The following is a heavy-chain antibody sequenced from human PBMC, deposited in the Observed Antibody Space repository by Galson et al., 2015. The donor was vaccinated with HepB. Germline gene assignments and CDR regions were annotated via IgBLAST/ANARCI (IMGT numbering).Heavy chain of an antibody. D-gene: IGHD2-2*01. CDR3: AKVPLPKVPAASRYYYYYYMDV. CDR2: ISGSGGST. V-gene: IGHV3-23*01. Sequence: SLRLSCAASGFTFSSYAMSWVRQAPGKGLEWVSAISGSGGSTYYADSVKGRFTISRDNSKNTLYLQMNSLRAEDTAVYYCAKVPLPKVPAASRYYYYYYMDVWGKGTTVTVSS. J-gene: IGHJ6*03. CDR1: GFTFSSYA.